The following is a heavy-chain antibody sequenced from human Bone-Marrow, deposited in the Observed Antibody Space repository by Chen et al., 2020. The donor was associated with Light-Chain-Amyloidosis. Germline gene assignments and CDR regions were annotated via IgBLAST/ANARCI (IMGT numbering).Heavy chain of an antibody. J-gene: IGHJ6*02. CDR3: AKDSEIRGLIYAMNV. Sequence: QVQMVQSGAAGKEPGASIKVSCKTSGYTFTDFYIHWVRQAPGQGLEWMAWINPDTGGTRYAQKLQGWITVTRETSTRTVYMELSRLRSGDTAVYYCAKDSEIRGLIYAMNVWGQGTTVNVSS. CDR1: GYTFTDFY. D-gene: IGHD3-10*01. V-gene: IGHV1-2*04. CDR2: INPDTGGT.